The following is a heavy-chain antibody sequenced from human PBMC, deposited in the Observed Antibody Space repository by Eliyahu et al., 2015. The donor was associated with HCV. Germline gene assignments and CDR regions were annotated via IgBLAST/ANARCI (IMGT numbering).Heavy chain of an antibody. D-gene: IGHD4-11*01. V-gene: IGHV1-2*02. J-gene: IGHJ6*02. CDR2: INPYSGDT. Sequence: QVQLVQSGAXVRKPGXSXKVSCQASGYTFXXHYMHWVRHVPGQGLEWMGWINPYSGDTSFAQKFQDRVTMTRDTSTSTAYMELSGLRSDDTAVYYCSSGKAVIDTPGHHYYYDLDVWGQGTSVTVSS. CDR3: SSGKAVIDTPGHHYYYDLDV. CDR1: GYTFXXHY.